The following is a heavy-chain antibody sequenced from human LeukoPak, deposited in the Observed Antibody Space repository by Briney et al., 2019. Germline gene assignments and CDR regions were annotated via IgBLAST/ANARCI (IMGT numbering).Heavy chain of an antibody. J-gene: IGHJ4*02. Sequence: PGGSLRLSCAASGFTFSSYEMNWVRQAPGKGLEWVSYISSSGSTIYYADSVKGRFTISRDNAKNSLYLQMNSLRAEDTAVYYCAHDHGGYNSLSYWGQGTLVTVSS. CDR1: GFTFSSYE. D-gene: IGHD5-24*01. V-gene: IGHV3-48*03. CDR3: AHDHGGYNSLSY. CDR2: ISSSGSTI.